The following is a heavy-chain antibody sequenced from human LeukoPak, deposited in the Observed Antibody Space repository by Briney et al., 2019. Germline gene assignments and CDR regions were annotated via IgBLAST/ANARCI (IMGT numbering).Heavy chain of an antibody. V-gene: IGHV3-7*01. D-gene: IGHD1-26*01. Sequence: GGSLRLSCAASGFIFSSYWMTWVRQAPGKGLEWVANIKQAGSENSYVDSVKGRFTISRDNAKNSLYLQINSLRAEDTAVYYCARDGGSYGYWGQGTLVTVSS. CDR1: GFIFSSYW. CDR2: IKQAGSEN. CDR3: ARDGGSYGY. J-gene: IGHJ4*02.